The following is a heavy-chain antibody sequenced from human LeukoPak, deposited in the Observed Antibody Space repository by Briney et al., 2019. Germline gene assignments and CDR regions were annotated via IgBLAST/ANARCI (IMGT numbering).Heavy chain of an antibody. J-gene: IGHJ1*01. CDR2: ISSSSTYI. Sequence: GGSLRLSCAASGFTFNNYNMNRVRQAPGKGLEWVSSISSSSTYIYYADSVKGRFTISRDNAKNSLYLQMNSLIAEDTAIYYCAKDPPSFHHWGQGTLVTVSS. CDR1: GFTFNNYN. V-gene: IGHV3-21*01. CDR3: AKDPPSFHH.